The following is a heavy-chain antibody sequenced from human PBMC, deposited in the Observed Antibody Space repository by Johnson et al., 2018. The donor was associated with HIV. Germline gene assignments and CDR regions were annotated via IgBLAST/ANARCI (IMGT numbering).Heavy chain of an antibody. J-gene: IGHJ3*02. CDR3: AKGGVATVLRAFDI. CDR2: ISWDGGSS. CDR1: GFTFDDYA. V-gene: IGHV3-43D*03. D-gene: IGHD5-12*01. Sequence: VQLVESGGGVVRPGGSLRLSCAASGFTFDDYAMHWVRQAPGKGLEWVSLISWDGGSSYYSHSVKGRFTISRDNSKNSLSLQMNRLRAEDTALYYCAKGGVATVLRAFDIWGQGTMVTVSS.